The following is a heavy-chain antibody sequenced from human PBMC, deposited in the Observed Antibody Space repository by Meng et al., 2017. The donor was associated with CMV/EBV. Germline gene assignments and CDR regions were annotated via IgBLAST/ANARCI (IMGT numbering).Heavy chain of an antibody. CDR1: GFTFSSYW. Sequence: ETLSLTCAASGFTFSSYWMSWVRQAPGKGLEWVANIKQDGSEKYYVDSVKGRFTISRDNAKNSLYLQMNSLRAEDTAVYYCARDRQHGYYGMDVWGQGTTVTVSS. D-gene: IGHD6-13*01. V-gene: IGHV3-7*01. CDR2: IKQDGSEK. J-gene: IGHJ6*02. CDR3: ARDRQHGYYGMDV.